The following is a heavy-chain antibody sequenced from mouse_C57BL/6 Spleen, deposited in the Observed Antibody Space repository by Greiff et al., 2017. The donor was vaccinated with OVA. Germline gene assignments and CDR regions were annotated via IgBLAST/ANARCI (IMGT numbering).Heavy chain of an antibody. V-gene: IGHV1-59*01. CDR2: IDPSDSYT. D-gene: IGHD1-1*01. Sequence: QVQLQQPGAELVRPGTSVKLSCKASGYTFTSYWMHWVKQRPGQGLEWIGVIDPSDSYTNYNQKFKGKATLTVDTSSSTAYMQLSSLTSEDSAVYYGAREITTVVKYYFDYWGQGTTLTVSS. J-gene: IGHJ2*01. CDR3: AREITTVVKYYFDY. CDR1: GYTFTSYW.